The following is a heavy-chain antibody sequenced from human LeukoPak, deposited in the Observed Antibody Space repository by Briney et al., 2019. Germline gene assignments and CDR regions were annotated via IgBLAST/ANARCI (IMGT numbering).Heavy chain of an antibody. D-gene: IGHD1-26*01. CDR1: GFTFNTYT. J-gene: IGHJ4*02. V-gene: IGHV3-23*01. Sequence: GGSLRLSCAASGFTFNTYTMSWVRQAPGKRLEWVSVISDTGDTTYYADSVKGRFTISRDNSKSMLYLQMNSLRVEDTAVYYCAKDCFRWAFDYWGPGTLVTVSS. CDR2: ISDTGDTT. CDR3: AKDCFRWAFDY.